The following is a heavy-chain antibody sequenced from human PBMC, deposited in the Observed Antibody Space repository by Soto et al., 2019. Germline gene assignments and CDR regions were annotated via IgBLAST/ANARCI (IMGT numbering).Heavy chain of an antibody. CDR2: ISVYNGNT. Sequence: ASVKVCCKASGYTFTSYGISWVRQAPGQGLEWMGWISVYNGNTNYAQKLQGRVTMTTDTSTSTAYMELRSLRSDDTAVYYCARVYDFWSGYSNPFDYWGQGTLVTVSS. V-gene: IGHV1-18*01. CDR1: GYTFTSYG. CDR3: ARVYDFWSGYSNPFDY. D-gene: IGHD3-3*01. J-gene: IGHJ4*02.